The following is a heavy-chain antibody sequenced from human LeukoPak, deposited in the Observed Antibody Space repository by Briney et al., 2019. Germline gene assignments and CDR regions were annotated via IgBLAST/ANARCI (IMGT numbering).Heavy chain of an antibody. Sequence: GGSLRLSCAASGFIFSTYSMNWVRQAPGRGLEWVSSISSSRSFIYYADSVQGRFTISRDNAKNSLHLQMNSLRAEDTAVYYCARVTGGFYSHFDYWGQGTLVTVSS. V-gene: IGHV3-21*01. J-gene: IGHJ4*02. CDR2: ISSSRSFI. CDR3: ARVTGGFYSHFDY. CDR1: GFIFSTYS. D-gene: IGHD3-22*01.